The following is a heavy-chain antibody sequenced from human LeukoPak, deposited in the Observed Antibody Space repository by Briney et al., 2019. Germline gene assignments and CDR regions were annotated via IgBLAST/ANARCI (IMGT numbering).Heavy chain of an antibody. CDR2: IYHSGTT. D-gene: IGHD5-12*01. Sequence: PSETLSLTCAVSGYSISSGFYWGWIRPPPGKGLEWIGSIYHSGTTYYNPSLKSRVTISVDTSKNQSSLKLTSVTAADTAVYYCARDGGSGYATYYYMDVWGKGTTVTVSS. J-gene: IGHJ6*03. CDR3: ARDGGSGYATYYYMDV. V-gene: IGHV4-38-2*02. CDR1: GYSISSGFY.